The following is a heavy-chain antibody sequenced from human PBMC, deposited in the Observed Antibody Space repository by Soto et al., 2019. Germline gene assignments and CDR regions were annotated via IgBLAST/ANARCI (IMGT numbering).Heavy chain of an antibody. Sequence: TLSLTCAVSGGSISSGGYSWSWIRQPPGKGLEWIGYIYHSGSTYYNPSLKSRVTISVDRSKNQFSLKLSSVTAADTAVYYCARAGGGYYDSSGGAFDIWGQGALVTVSS. CDR2: IYHSGST. CDR1: GGSISSGGYS. V-gene: IGHV4-30-2*01. D-gene: IGHD3-22*01. J-gene: IGHJ4*02. CDR3: ARAGGGYYDSSGGAFDI.